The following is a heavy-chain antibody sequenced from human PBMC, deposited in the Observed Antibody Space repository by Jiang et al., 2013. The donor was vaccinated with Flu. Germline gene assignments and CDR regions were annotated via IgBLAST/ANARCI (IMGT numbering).Heavy chain of an antibody. D-gene: IGHD3-10*01. Sequence: GGGSTDYTESVKGRFTTSRDTSKNTVHLQMNSLRAEDTAVYYCARGMGGSEDYYNDYFDYWGQGTPVTVSS. CDR3: ARGMGGSEDYYNDYFDY. J-gene: IGHJ4*02. CDR2: GGGST. V-gene: IGHV3-53*01.